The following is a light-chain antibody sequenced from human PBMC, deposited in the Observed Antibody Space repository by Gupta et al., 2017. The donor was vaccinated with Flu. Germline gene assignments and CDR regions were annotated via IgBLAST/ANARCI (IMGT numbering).Light chain of an antibody. V-gene: IGKV3-15*01. CDR3: QQYYGWPRT. CDR1: QTVGSR. J-gene: IGKJ2*01. CDR2: DTS. Sequence: PASQSVSPGESATLSCRATQTVGSRLAWYQLRPGQTPRLLIYDTSSRATGVPTRFSASGSGTEFTLTISSLQSEDFAIYYCQQYYGWPRTFVQGTKLEI.